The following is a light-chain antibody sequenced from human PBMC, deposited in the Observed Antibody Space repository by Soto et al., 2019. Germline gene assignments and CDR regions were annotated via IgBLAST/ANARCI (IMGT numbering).Light chain of an antibody. CDR1: SGHSSYA. V-gene: IGLV4-69*01. Sequence: QLVLTQSPSASASLGASVKLTCTLSSGHSSYAIAWHQQQPEKGPRYLMKLNSDGSHSKGDGIPDRFSGSSSGAERYLTISSLQSEDEADYYCPPWGTGFWVFGGGTKLTV. CDR2: LNSDGSH. CDR3: PPWGTGFWV. J-gene: IGLJ3*02.